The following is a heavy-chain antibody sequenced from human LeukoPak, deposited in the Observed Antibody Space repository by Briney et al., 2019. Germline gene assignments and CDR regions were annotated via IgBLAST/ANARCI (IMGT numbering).Heavy chain of an antibody. CDR3: ARADAYYYDSSGGQFDY. J-gene: IGHJ4*02. CDR2: INPSGGST. V-gene: IGHV1-46*01. CDR1: GYTFTSYY. D-gene: IGHD3-22*01. Sequence: ASVKVSCKASGYTFTSYYMHWVRQAPGQGLEWTGIINPSGGSTSYAQKFQGRVTMTRDTSTSTVYMELSSLRSEDTAVYYCARADAYYYDSSGGQFDYWGQGTLVTVSS.